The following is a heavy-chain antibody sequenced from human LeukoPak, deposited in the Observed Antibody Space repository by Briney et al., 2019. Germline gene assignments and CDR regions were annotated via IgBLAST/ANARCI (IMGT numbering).Heavy chain of an antibody. CDR3: AKTFDSSGWYGGLFDY. CDR1: GFTVSSNY. Sequence: GGSLRLSCAASGFTVSSNYMSWVRQAPGKGLEWVSVIYSGGSTYYADSVKGRFTISRDNSKNTLYLQMNSLRAEDTAVYYCAKTFDSSGWYGGLFDYWGQGTLVTVSS. D-gene: IGHD6-19*01. V-gene: IGHV3-53*01. J-gene: IGHJ4*02. CDR2: IYSGGST.